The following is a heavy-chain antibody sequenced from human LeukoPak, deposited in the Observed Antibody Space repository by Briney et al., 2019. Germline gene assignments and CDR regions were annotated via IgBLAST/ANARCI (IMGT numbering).Heavy chain of an antibody. D-gene: IGHD2-15*01. CDR1: GGSISSSSYY. Sequence: SETLSLTCTVSGGSISSSSYYWGWIRQPPGKGLEWIGSFYYSENTYYNPSLKSRVTISVDTSKNQFSLKLSSVTAADTAVYYCARARDIVVVATLVFDYWGQGALVTVSS. CDR3: ARARDIVVVATLVFDY. V-gene: IGHV4-39*07. CDR2: FYYSENT. J-gene: IGHJ4*02.